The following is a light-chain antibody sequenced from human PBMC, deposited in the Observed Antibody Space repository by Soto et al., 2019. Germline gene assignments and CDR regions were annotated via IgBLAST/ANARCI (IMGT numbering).Light chain of an antibody. CDR2: EVS. V-gene: IGLV2-8*01. Sequence: QSALTQPPSASGSPGQSVTISCTGTSSEVGGYNYVSWYQQHPGKAPKLMIYEVSKRPSGVPDRFSGSKSGNTASLTFSGLQAEDEADYYCSSYAGSNNYVFGTGTKVTVL. J-gene: IGLJ1*01. CDR1: SSEVGGYNY. CDR3: SSYAGSNNYV.